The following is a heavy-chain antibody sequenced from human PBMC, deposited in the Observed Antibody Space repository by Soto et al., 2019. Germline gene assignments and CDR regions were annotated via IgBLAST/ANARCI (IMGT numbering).Heavy chain of an antibody. CDR2: IYYSGST. Sequence: SETLSLTCTVSGGSISSYYWSWIRQPPGKGLEWIGYIYYSGSTNYNPSLKSRVTISVDTSKNQFSLKLSSVTAADTAVYYFARLGYGDYPIRYYFDYWGQGTLVTVSS. D-gene: IGHD4-17*01. V-gene: IGHV4-59*08. J-gene: IGHJ4*02. CDR1: GGSISSYY. CDR3: ARLGYGDYPIRYYFDY.